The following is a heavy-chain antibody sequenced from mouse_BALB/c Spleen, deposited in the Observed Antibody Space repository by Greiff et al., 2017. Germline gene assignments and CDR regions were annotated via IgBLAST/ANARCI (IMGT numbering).Heavy chain of an antibody. D-gene: IGHD2-3*01. CDR1: GFTFSSYA. CDR2: ISSGGST. J-gene: IGHJ2*01. Sequence: EVQLQESGGGLVKPGGSLKLSCAASGFTFSSYAMSWVRQTPEKRLEWVASISSGGSTYYPDSVKGRFTISRDNARNILYLQMSSLRSEDTAMYYCARGEGYYSYYFDYWGQGTTLTVSA. V-gene: IGHV5-6-5*01. CDR3: ARGEGYYSYYFDY.